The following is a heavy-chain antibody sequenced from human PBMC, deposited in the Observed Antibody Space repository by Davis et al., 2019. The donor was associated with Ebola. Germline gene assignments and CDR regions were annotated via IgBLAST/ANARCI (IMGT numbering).Heavy chain of an antibody. CDR1: GDSVSSNSAA. CDR3: ARGGLSGYYPFDY. V-gene: IGHV6-1*01. CDR2: TYYRSKWYN. Sequence: SQTLSLTCAISGDSVSSNSAAWNWIRQSPPRGLEWLGRTYYRSKWYNDYAVSVKSRITINPDTSKNQFSLQLNSVTPEDTAVYYCARGGLSGYYPFDYWGQGTLVTVSS. D-gene: IGHD3-3*01. J-gene: IGHJ4*02.